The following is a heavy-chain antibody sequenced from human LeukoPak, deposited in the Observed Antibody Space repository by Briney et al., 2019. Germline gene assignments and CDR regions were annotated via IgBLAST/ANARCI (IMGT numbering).Heavy chain of an antibody. CDR3: ARALPYYGSGSYRSIYFDY. D-gene: IGHD3-10*01. V-gene: IGHV3-20*04. J-gene: IGHJ4*02. Sequence: GGSLRLSCAASGFTFSSYGMSWVRQAPGKGLEWVSGINWNGGSTGYADSVKGRFTISRDNAKNSLYLQMNSLRAEDTALYYCARALPYYGSGSYRSIYFDYWGQGTLVTVSS. CDR1: GFTFSSYG. CDR2: INWNGGST.